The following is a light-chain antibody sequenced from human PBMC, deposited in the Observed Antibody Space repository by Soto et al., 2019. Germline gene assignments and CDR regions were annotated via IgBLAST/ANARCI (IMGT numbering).Light chain of an antibody. V-gene: IGLV2-8*01. CDR1: SSDVGGYNY. CDR2: EVS. CDR3: SSYTSKSSLI. Sequence: QSVLTQPPSASGSPGQSVTISCTGTSSDVGGYNYVSWYQQHPGRAPKLVIYEVSKRPSGVPDRFSGSKSGNTASLTVSGLRAEDEADYYCSSYTSKSSLIFGGGTKLTVL. J-gene: IGLJ2*01.